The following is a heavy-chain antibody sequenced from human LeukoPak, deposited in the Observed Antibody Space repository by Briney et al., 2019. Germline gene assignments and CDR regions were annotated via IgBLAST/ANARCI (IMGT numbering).Heavy chain of an antibody. CDR1: GFTVSVNY. D-gene: IGHD3-10*01. Sequence: GGSLRLSCAVSGFTVSVNYMTWVRQAPGRGLEWVSSMDFDGRISYPDSVKGRFSISRDHSKNTLYLQMNSLRAEDTAVYYCAKQLRTYYYGSGSYYVFDYWGQGTLVTVSS. CDR2: MDFDGRI. J-gene: IGHJ4*02. V-gene: IGHV3-66*04. CDR3: AKQLRTYYYGSGSYYVFDY.